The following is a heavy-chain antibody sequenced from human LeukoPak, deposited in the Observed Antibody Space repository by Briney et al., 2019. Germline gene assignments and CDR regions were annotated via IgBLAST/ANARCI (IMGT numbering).Heavy chain of an antibody. CDR1: GFTFSSYS. CDR3: ARSIVVVAASKRRDAFDI. D-gene: IGHD2-15*01. V-gene: IGHV3-21*01. CDR2: ISSSSSYI. Sequence: GGSLRLSCAASGFTFSSYSMNWVRQAPGKGLEWVSSISSSSSYIYYADSVKGRFTISRDNAKNPLYLQMNSLRAEDTAVYYCARSIVVVAASKRRDAFDIWGQGTMVTVSS. J-gene: IGHJ3*02.